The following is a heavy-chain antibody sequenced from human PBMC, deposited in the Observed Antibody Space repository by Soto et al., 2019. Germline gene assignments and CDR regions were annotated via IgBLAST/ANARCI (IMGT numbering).Heavy chain of an antibody. CDR3: VRGGFAYGYLDY. V-gene: IGHV1-18*01. CDR1: GYTFSSYG. Sequence: QVQLVQSGAEVKKPGASMKVSCKTSGYTFSSYGIVWVRQAPGQGLEWMGWISTYNVDTKYADKFQGRLTMSSDTSTTTAFMELRRLGSDDTAVYYCVRGGFAYGYLDYWGQGTLVTVSS. CDR2: ISTYNVDT. J-gene: IGHJ4*02. D-gene: IGHD5-18*01.